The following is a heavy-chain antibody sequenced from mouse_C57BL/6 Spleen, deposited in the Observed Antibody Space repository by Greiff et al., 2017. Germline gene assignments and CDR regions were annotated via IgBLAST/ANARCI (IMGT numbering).Heavy chain of an antibody. CDR1: GYTFTSYW. CDR2: IDPSDSYT. D-gene: IGHD1-1*01. Sequence: QVQLKQPGAELVMPGASVKLSCKASGYTFTSYWMHWVKQRPGHGLEWIGEIDPSDSYTNYNQKFKGKSTLTVDKSSSTAYMQLSSLTSEDSAVXSGARIYGSSYEGAMDYWGQGTSVTVSS. V-gene: IGHV1-69*01. CDR3: ARIYGSSYEGAMDY. J-gene: IGHJ4*01.